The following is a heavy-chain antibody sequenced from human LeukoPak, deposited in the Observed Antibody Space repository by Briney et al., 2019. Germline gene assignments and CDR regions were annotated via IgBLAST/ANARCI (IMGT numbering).Heavy chain of an antibody. CDR3: TRGAGWLIDY. V-gene: IGHV4-59*01. D-gene: IGHD3-16*01. Sequence: SETLSLICTVSDDSISDYYRGWIRQPPGKGLEWIGYFHNSGTSTYNPSLKSRVTISADTSKNQFSLKLSSLTTADTAVYYCTRGAGWLIDYWGQGILVTVSS. CDR2: FHNSGTS. J-gene: IGHJ4*02. CDR1: DDSISDYY.